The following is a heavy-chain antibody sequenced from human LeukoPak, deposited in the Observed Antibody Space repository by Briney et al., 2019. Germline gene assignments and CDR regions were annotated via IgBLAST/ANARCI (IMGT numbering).Heavy chain of an antibody. CDR2: IRYDGSNK. D-gene: IGHD3-22*01. CDR3: LGSVYYYDSSGYARARNFDY. V-gene: IGHV3-30*02. CDR1: GFTFSSYG. J-gene: IGHJ4*02. Sequence: GGSLRLSCAASGFTFSSYGMHWVRQAPGKGLEWVAFIRYDGSNKYYADSVKGRFTISRDNSKNTLYLQMNSLRAEDTAVYYCLGSVYYYDSSGYARARNFDYWGQGTLVTVSS.